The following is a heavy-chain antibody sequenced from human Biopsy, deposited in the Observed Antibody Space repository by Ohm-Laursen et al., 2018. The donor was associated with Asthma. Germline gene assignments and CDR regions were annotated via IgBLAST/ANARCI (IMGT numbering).Heavy chain of an antibody. CDR2: IHYSGST. D-gene: IGHD2-15*01. V-gene: IGHV4-59*01. CDR3: AGFCSGGNCPDH. Sequence: SETLSLTCTVSGVSIRSYYWTWIRQPPGKELEWIGNIHYSGSTYSNPSLKSRVTISVDTSKKQISLRLSSVSAADTAVYYCAGFCSGGNCPDHWGQGTLVTVSS. CDR1: GVSIRSYY. J-gene: IGHJ4*02.